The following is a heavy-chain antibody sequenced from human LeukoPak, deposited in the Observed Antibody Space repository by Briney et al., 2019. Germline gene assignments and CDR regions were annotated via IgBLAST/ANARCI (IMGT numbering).Heavy chain of an antibody. J-gene: IGHJ6*03. CDR2: IRYDGSNK. D-gene: IGHD6-13*01. CDR3: ARRYSRARGYMDV. V-gene: IGHV3-30*02. Sequence: GGSLRLSCAAPGFTFSSYGMHWVRQAPGKGLEWVAFIRYDGSNKYYADSVKGRFTISRDNSKNTLYLQMDSLRAEDTAVYYCARRYSRARGYMDVWGKGTTVTVSS. CDR1: GFTFSSYG.